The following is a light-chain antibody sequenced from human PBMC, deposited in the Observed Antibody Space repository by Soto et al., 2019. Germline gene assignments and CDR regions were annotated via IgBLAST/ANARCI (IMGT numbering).Light chain of an antibody. J-gene: IGKJ1*01. V-gene: IGKV1-5*03. CDR1: QSISSW. CDR3: QHFNSSPWT. CDR2: KAS. Sequence: DIQMTQSPSTLSASVGDRVTITCRASQSISSWLAWYQQKPGKAPKLLINKASSLESGVPSRFSGSGSGTEFTLTISRLQPDDCATYYCQHFNSSPWTVGQGTKLELK.